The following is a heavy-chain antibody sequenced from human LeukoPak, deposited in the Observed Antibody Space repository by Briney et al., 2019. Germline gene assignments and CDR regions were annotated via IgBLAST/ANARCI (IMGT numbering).Heavy chain of an antibody. Sequence: GGSLRLPCAASGFTFSSYAMSWVRQAPGTGLEWVSTISGSGGSTYYADSVKGRLTISRDNSKNTLSLQMNSLRAEDTAIYYCARTLTTGVWYYFDYWGQGTLVTVSS. CDR1: GFTFSSYA. V-gene: IGHV3-23*01. CDR2: ISGSGGST. CDR3: ARTLTTGVWYYFDY. J-gene: IGHJ4*02. D-gene: IGHD4-11*01.